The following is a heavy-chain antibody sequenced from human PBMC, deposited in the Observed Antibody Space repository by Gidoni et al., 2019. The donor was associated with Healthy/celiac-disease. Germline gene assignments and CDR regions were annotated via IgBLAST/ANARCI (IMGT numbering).Heavy chain of an antibody. Sequence: QVQLQQWGAGLLKPSETLSLTCAVYGGSFSGYYWSWIRQPPGKGLEWIGEINHSGSTNYNPSLKSRVTISVDTSKNQFSLKLSSVTAADTAVYYCARASYCSSTSCYQFDYWGQGTLVTVSS. J-gene: IGHJ4*02. CDR3: ARASYCSSTSCYQFDY. CDR1: GGSFSGYY. D-gene: IGHD2-2*01. CDR2: INHSGST. V-gene: IGHV4-34*01.